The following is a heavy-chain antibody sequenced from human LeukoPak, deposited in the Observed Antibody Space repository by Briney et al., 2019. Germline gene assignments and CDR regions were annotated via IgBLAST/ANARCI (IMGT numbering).Heavy chain of an antibody. V-gene: IGHV3-74*01. J-gene: IGHJ4*02. CDR2: INSDGSST. CDR3: TRADTVVVVPDF. Sequence: GGSLRLSCAASGFTFSSYWMHWVRQAPGKGLVWVSRINSDGSSTSYADSVKGRFTISRDNARNTLYLQMNSLRAEDTALYYCTRADTVVVVPDFWGQGTLVTVSS. D-gene: IGHD2-15*01. CDR1: GFTFSSYW.